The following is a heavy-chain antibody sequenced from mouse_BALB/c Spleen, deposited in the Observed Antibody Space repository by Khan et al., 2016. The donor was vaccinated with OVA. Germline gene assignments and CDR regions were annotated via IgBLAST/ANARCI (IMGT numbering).Heavy chain of an antibody. V-gene: IGHV1S81*02. CDR3: ARLLINFDY. Sequence: QVQLQQSGAELVNPGASVNLSCKASGYTLTSYWMHWVKQRPGQGLEWICEINPSNGRTNYNEKFKSKATLTVDKSSSTAYMQLSSPTSGDSAVYYCARLLINFDYWGQGTTLTVSS. CDR1: GYTLTSYW. J-gene: IGHJ2*01. D-gene: IGHD2-1*01. CDR2: INPSNGRT.